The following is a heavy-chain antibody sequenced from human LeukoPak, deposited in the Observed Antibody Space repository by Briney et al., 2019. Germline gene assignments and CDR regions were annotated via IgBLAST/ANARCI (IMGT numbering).Heavy chain of an antibody. CDR1: GGSISSSSYY. Sequence: PSETLSLTCTVSGGSISSSSYYWGWIRQPPGKGLEWIASIYYSGSTYYNPSLKSRFTISVDTSKNQFSLKLSSVTAADTAVYYCARLDTDIVVVPAAMGGDYWGQGTLVTVSS. V-gene: IGHV4-39*01. J-gene: IGHJ4*02. D-gene: IGHD2-2*01. CDR3: ARLDTDIVVVPAAMGGDY. CDR2: IYYSGST.